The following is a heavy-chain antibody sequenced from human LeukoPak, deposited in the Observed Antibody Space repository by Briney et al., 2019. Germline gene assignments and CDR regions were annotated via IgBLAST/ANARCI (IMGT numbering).Heavy chain of an antibody. V-gene: IGHV3-21*01. Sequence: PGGSLRLSCAASGFTFSSYSMNWVRQAPGKGLEWVSSISSSSSYIYYADSVKGRFTISRDNAKNSLYLQMNSLRAEDTAVYYCARGYSSGWPMGEYYFDYWGQGTLVTVSS. CDR1: GFTFSSYS. CDR3: ARGYSSGWPMGEYYFDY. CDR2: ISSSSSYI. J-gene: IGHJ4*02. D-gene: IGHD6-19*01.